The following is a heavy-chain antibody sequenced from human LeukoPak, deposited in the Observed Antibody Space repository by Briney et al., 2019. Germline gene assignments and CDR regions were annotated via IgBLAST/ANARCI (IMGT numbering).Heavy chain of an antibody. CDR1: GGSISSGGYY. CDR2: IYGSGST. D-gene: IGHD1-1*01. CDR3: AREGTSGTHLNWFDP. V-gene: IGHV4-61*08. Sequence: SETLSLTCTVSGGSISSGGYYWSWIRQHPGKGLEWIGHIYGSGSTNYNPSLKSRVTLSVDTSKNQFSLKLSSVTAADTAVYYCAREGTSGTHLNWFDPWGQGTLVTVSS. J-gene: IGHJ5*02.